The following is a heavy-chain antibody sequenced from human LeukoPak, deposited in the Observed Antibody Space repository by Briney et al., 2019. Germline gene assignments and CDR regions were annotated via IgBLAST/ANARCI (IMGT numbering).Heavy chain of an antibody. CDR3: ARGTGYSVVDY. V-gene: IGHV3-74*01. Sequence: PWGSLRLSCAASGFTFSSYWMHWVRQAPGKGLLWVSRINSDGRSTSHADSVKGRFTISRDNAKNTLYLQMNSLRAEDTAVYYCARGTGYSVVDYWGQGTLVTVSS. CDR2: INSDGRST. J-gene: IGHJ4*02. CDR1: GFTFSSYW. D-gene: IGHD5-18*01.